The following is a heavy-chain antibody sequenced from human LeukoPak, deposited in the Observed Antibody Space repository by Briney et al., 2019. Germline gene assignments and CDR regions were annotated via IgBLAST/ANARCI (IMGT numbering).Heavy chain of an antibody. V-gene: IGHV3-74*01. D-gene: IGHD3-22*01. CDR3: ARAPSEVGGYYPEYFRH. CDR1: GSTFSSYW. J-gene: IGHJ1*01. Sequence: PGGSLRLSCEASGSTFSSYWMHWVRQAPGKGLVWVSRIKSDGKTNYADSVKGRFTISRDNAKNTVSLQMDSLRAEDTGVYYCARAPSEVGGYYPEYFRHWGQGTLVTVSS. CDR2: IKSDGKT.